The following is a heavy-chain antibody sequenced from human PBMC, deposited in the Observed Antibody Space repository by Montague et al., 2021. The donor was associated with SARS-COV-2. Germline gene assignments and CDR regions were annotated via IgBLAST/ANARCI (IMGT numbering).Heavy chain of an antibody. V-gene: IGHV4-59*01. CDR3: AREDRWNWFDP. CDR2: IYYRGST. J-gene: IGHJ5*02. D-gene: IGHD5-24*01. CDR1: GDSMRSSY. Sequence: SETLSLTCTVSGDSMRSSYWNWIRQPPGRGLEWIGYIYYRGSTNYNPSLETRVTLSVDPSKNQFSLKLSSVTAADTAVYYCAREDRWNWFDPWGQGTLVIVSS.